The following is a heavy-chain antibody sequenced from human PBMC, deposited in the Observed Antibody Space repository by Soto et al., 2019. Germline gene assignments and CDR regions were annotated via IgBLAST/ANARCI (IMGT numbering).Heavy chain of an antibody. CDR2: IYYSGST. D-gene: IGHD3-16*01. Sequence: PSETLSLTWTVSGGSISSVVYYWSWIRQHPGKGLERIGYIYYSGSTYYNPSLKSRVTISVDTSKNQFSLKLSSVTAADTAVYYCARAEGLVWFGPWGQGTLVTVSS. J-gene: IGHJ5*02. CDR1: GGSISSVVYY. CDR3: ARAEGLVWFGP. V-gene: IGHV4-31*02.